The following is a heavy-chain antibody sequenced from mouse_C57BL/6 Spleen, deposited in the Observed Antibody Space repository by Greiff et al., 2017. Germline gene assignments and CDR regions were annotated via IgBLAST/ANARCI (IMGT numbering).Heavy chain of an antibody. CDR3: ARCEDYDGFAY. D-gene: IGHD2-4*01. CDR1: GYAFSSSW. V-gene: IGHV1-82*01. Sequence: QVQLQQSGPELVKPGASVKISCKASGYAFSSSWMNWVKQRPGKGLEWIGRIYPGDGDTNYNGKFKGKATLTADKSSSTAYMQLRSLKSEDSAVYSCARCEDYDGFAYWGQGTLVTVSA. CDR2: IYPGDGDT. J-gene: IGHJ3*01.